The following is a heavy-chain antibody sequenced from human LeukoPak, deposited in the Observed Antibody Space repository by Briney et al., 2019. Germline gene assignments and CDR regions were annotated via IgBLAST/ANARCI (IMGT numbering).Heavy chain of an antibody. V-gene: IGHV4-4*07. J-gene: IGHJ4*02. CDR3: ARDPSNPYSSGWYYFDY. CDR2: IYTSGGT. Sequence: PSETLSLTCTVSGGSISSYYWSWIRQPPGKGLEWIWRIYTSGGTNYNPSLKSRVTMSVDTSKNQFSLKLSSVTAADTAVYYCARDPSNPYSSGWYYFDYWGQGTLVTVSS. CDR1: GGSISSYY. D-gene: IGHD6-19*01.